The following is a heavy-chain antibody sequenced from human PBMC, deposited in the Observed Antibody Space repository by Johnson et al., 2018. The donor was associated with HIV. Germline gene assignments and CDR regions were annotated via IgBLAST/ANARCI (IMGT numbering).Heavy chain of an antibody. V-gene: IGHV3-7*05. D-gene: IGHD6-19*01. CDR3: ARKGWFDAFDI. CDR1: GFTFSSYW. Sequence: VQLVESGGGLVQPGGSLRLSCAASGFTFSSYWMSWVRQAPGKGLEWVANIKQDGSEKYYVDSVKGRFTISRDNAKNSLYLQMNSLRAEETAVYYCARKGWFDAFDIWGQGTMVTVSS. J-gene: IGHJ3*02. CDR2: IKQDGSEK.